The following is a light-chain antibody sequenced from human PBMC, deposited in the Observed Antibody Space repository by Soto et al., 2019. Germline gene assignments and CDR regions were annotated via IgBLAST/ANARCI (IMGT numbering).Light chain of an antibody. J-gene: IGKJ4*01. Sequence: RATLSSRASRSVSSSFLAWYQQKPGQAPRLLIYGASSRATGIPDRFSGSGSGTDFTLTISSLQPEDFATYYCQQSYSTPLTFGGGTKVDIK. CDR3: QQSYSTPLT. CDR1: RSVSSSF. V-gene: IGKV3-20*01. CDR2: GAS.